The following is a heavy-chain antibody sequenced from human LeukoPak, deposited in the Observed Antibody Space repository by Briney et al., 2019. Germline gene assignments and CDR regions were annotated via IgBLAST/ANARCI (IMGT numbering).Heavy chain of an antibody. CDR1: GGSFSGYY. CDR2: INHSGST. D-gene: IGHD3-16*02. J-gene: IGHJ6*02. V-gene: IGHV4-34*01. CDR3: ARETDWVSSSLYHYYGMDV. Sequence: SETLSLTCAVSGGSFSGYYWSWIRQPPGKGLEWIGEINHSGSTNYNPSLKSRVTISVDTSKNQFSLKLSSVTAADTAVYYCARETDWVSSSLYHYYGMDVWGQGTTVTVSS.